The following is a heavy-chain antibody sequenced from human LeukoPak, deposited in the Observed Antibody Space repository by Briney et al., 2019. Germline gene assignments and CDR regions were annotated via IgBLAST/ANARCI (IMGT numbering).Heavy chain of an antibody. V-gene: IGHV3-30*04. CDR1: GFTFSSYA. D-gene: IGHD3-3*01. Sequence: PGGSRRLSCAASGFTFSSYAMHWVRQAPGKGLEWVAVISYDGSNKYYADFVKGRFTISRDNSKNTLYLQMNSLRAEDTAVYYCARVPGEDRFLEWSISSYYMDVWGKGTTFTVSS. CDR3: ARVPGEDRFLEWSISSYYMDV. J-gene: IGHJ6*03. CDR2: ISYDGSNK.